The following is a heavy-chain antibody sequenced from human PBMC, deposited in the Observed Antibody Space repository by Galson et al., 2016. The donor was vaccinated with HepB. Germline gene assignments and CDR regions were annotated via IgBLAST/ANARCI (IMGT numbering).Heavy chain of an antibody. V-gene: IGHV3-33*01. CDR1: GFPFNLWG. CDR2: IGHVGNAI. Sequence: SLRLSCAASGFPFNLWGMHWLRQAPGKGLEWLAIIGHVGNAIMYADSVKGRFTISRDNSKNTLNLQMDMLRVEDAAVYYCARDLQSHFFDYWGRGALVTVSS. D-gene: IGHD3-3*02. CDR3: ARDLQSHFFDY. J-gene: IGHJ4*02.